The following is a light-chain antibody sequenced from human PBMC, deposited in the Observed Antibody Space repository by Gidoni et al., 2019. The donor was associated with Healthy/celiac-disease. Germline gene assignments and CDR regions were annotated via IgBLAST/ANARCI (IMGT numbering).Light chain of an antibody. CDR3: QQSYSTPRFT. CDR2: AAS. CDR1: QSISSY. J-gene: IGKJ3*01. V-gene: IGKV1-39*01. Sequence: DIQMTHSPSSLSASVGDRVTITCRASQSISSYLNWYQQKPGKAPKLLIYAASSLQSGVPSRFSGSGSGTDFTLTISSLQPEDFATYYCQQSYSTPRFTFGPGTKVEIK.